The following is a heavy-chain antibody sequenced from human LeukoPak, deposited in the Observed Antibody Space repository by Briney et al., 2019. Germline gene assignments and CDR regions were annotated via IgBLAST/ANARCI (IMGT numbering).Heavy chain of an antibody. D-gene: IGHD2-15*01. Sequence: GGSLRLSCAASGFTFSSYGMNWVRQAPGKGLDWVAVISYDGSNKYYADSVKGRFTISRDNSKNTLYLQMNSLRAEDTAVYYCAKSGNRYCSGGSCYPTVYNWFDPWGQGTLVTVSS. CDR1: GFTFSSYG. CDR2: ISYDGSNK. CDR3: AKSGNRYCSGGSCYPTVYNWFDP. J-gene: IGHJ5*02. V-gene: IGHV3-30*18.